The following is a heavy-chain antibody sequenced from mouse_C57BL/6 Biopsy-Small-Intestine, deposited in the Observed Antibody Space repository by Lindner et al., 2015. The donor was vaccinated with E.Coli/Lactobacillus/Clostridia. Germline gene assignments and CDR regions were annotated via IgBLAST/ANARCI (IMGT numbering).Heavy chain of an antibody. J-gene: IGHJ2*01. V-gene: IGHV1-14*01. CDR3: ARSYYSNYGYFDY. D-gene: IGHD2-5*01. CDR1: GYTFTNYI. CDR2: IDPYNDGA. Sequence: VQLQESGPELVKPGASVKMSCKASGYTFTNYIIHWVKQKPGQGPEWIGYIDPYNDGAKYNEKFKGKATLTSDKSSSTVYMEVSSLTSEDSAVYYCARSYYSNYGYFDYWGLGTTLTVSS.